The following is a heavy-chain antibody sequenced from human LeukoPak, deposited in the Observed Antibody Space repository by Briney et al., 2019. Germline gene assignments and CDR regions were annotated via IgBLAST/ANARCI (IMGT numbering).Heavy chain of an antibody. D-gene: IGHD3-9*01. Sequence: GKSLRLSCVASGFSFRKYPIHWVRQAPGKGLEWVAVISNDGTNEYDAEFVKGRFTMSRDNSKNTVFLDMNNLRTEDTAVYYCARAQISIISSGQYLDVWGQGTLVTVSS. CDR2: ISNDGTNE. CDR1: GFSFRKYP. CDR3: ARAQISIISSGQYLDV. J-gene: IGHJ3*01. V-gene: IGHV3-30-3*01.